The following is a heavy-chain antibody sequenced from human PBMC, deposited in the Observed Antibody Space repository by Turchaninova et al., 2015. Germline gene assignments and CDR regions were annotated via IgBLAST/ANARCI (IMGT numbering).Heavy chain of an antibody. Sequence: VPLVQSGAWGKRPGASVRVRCSSSGYPFTAYFVHWGGQAPGQGLEWMGVINPGAVTTTYPQKFHGRVTMTRDTSTSTVFMELSSLRSEDTAVYYCARGRFRDGYNSDFDYWGQGALVTVSS. V-gene: IGHV1-46*01. CDR3: ARGRFRDGYNSDFDY. D-gene: IGHD5-24*01. CDR1: GYPFTAYF. J-gene: IGHJ4*02. CDR2: INPGAVTT.